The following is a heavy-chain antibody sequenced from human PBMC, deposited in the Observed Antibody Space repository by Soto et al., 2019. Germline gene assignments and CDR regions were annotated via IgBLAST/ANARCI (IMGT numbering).Heavy chain of an antibody. CDR1: GFTFSSYA. CDR3: AKNLGEGWPLFDC. V-gene: IGHV3-23*01. CDR2: ITGSGDNT. Sequence: HPGGSLRLSCAASGFTFSSYAMSWVRQAPGKGLEWVSTITGSGDNTYYADSVKGRFTISRDNSKNTLYLQMNSLRAEDTAVFYCAKNLGEGWPLFDCWGQGTLVTVS. D-gene: IGHD2-15*01. J-gene: IGHJ4*02.